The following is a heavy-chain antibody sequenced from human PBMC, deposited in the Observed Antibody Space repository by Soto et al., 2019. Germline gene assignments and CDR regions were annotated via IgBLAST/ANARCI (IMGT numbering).Heavy chain of an antibody. V-gene: IGHV3-11*05. CDR2: ISGNGLYK. D-gene: IGHD6-25*01. Sequence: WGSLTLSCSASGFSFSEYYRDWIRHTPGRGLEWLSYISGNGLYKIYADSMEGRFTISRDNAKNSVYLQLTNLGADDTAVYYCAREGSSGLFDLWGQGDLVTVSS. CDR1: GFSFSEYY. CDR3: AREGSSGLFDL. J-gene: IGHJ4*02.